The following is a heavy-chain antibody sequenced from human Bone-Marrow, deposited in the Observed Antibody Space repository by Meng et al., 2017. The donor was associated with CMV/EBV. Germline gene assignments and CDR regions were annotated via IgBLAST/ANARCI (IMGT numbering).Heavy chain of an antibody. J-gene: IGHJ4*02. CDR2: ISWNSGSI. Sequence: SLKISCAASGFTFDDYAMHWVRQAPGKGLEWVSGISWNSGSIGYADSVKGRFTISRDNAKNSLYLQMNSLRAEDTALYYCAKPRTPSIAAVDWVVDYWGQGTLVTVSS. V-gene: IGHV3-9*01. D-gene: IGHD6-13*01. CDR1: GFTFDDYA. CDR3: AKPRTPSIAAVDWVVDY.